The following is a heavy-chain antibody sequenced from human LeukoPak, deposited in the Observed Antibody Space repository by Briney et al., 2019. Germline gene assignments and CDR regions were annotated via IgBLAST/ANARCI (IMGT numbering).Heavy chain of an antibody. V-gene: IGHV3-74*01. J-gene: IGHJ6*02. CDR1: GFTFSSYW. CDR2: INSDGSST. Sequence: PGGSLRLSCAASGFTFSSYWMHWVRQAPGKGLVWVSRINSDGSSTSYADSVKGRFTTSRDNAKNTLYLQMNSLRAEDTAVYYCVRGYYYYYGMDVWGQGTTVTVSS. CDR3: VRGYYYYYGMDV.